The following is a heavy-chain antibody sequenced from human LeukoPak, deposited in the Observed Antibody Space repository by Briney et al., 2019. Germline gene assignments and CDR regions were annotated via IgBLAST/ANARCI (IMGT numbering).Heavy chain of an antibody. CDR3: VKETNSGWYDY. CDR2: INGRGDSR. Sequence: GGSLRLSCAASGFTFSSYAMSWVRQAPGRGLEWVSGINGRGDSRHYADSVRGRFTISRDNSKNTLQLQMNSLRVEDTAVYYCVKETNSGWYDYWGQGKMVSVSS. CDR1: GFTFSSYA. D-gene: IGHD6-19*01. J-gene: IGHJ4*02. V-gene: IGHV3-23*01.